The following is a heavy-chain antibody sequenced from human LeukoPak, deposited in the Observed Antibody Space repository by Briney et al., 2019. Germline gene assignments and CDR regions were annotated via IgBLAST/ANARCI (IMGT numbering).Heavy chain of an antibody. Sequence: SETLSLTCTVSGGSISIYYWNWIRQPAGKGLEWIGRISTSESTQYNPSLKSRVTMSLDTSKNQFSLKLSSVTAADTAVYYCARDRGWGLSLAYWGQGALVTVSS. D-gene: IGHD3-16*02. V-gene: IGHV4-4*07. CDR3: ARDRGWGLSLAY. CDR1: GGSISIYY. CDR2: ISTSEST. J-gene: IGHJ4*02.